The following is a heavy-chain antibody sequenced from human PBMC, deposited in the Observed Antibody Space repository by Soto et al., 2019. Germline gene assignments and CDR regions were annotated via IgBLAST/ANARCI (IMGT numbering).Heavy chain of an antibody. CDR1: VFTFSDHY. CDR2: ARNKVSGYTT. J-gene: IGHJ4*02. V-gene: IGHV3-72*01. Sequence: GGSLLVSCASSVFTFSDHYMYWVRQAPGKGLEWVGRARNKVSGYTTAYAASVEGRFAISRDDSKNSLYLQMSSLKADDTAVYFCARLMRTSFDLWGQGTLVTVSS. CDR3: ARLMRTSFDL. D-gene: IGHD2-8*01.